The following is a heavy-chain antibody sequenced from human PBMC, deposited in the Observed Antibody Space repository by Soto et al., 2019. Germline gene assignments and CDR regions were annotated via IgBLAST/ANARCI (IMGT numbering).Heavy chain of an antibody. CDR3: ARAQELWFGELLRDAIDI. CDR1: GGSFSGYY. Sequence: SETLSLTCAVYGGSFSGYYWSWIRQPPGKGLEWIGEINHSGSTNYNPSLKGRVTISVDTSKNQFSLKLSSVTAADTAVYYCARAQELWFGELLRDAIDIWGQGTMVTVSS. V-gene: IGHV4-34*01. D-gene: IGHD3-10*01. J-gene: IGHJ3*02. CDR2: INHSGST.